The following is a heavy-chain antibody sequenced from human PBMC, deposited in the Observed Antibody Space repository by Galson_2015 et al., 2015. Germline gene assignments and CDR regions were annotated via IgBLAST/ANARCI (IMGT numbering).Heavy chain of an antibody. CDR1: GFTFSDYA. D-gene: IGHD2-21*01. J-gene: IGHJ6*03. CDR3: EKDHKWTSKGFGIHIVTADLYMDV. CDR2: ISTGGTT. Sequence: SLRLSCAASGFTFSDYAMNWVRQAPGKGLEWVSAISTGGTTYYADSVKGRFSISRDNSKSMLYLQMNSLRAEETAVYYCEKDHKWTSKGFGIHIVTADLYMDVWGKGTVVIVSS. V-gene: IGHV3-23*01.